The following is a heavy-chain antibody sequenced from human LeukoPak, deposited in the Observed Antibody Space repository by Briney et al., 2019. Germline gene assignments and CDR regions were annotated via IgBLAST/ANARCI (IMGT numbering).Heavy chain of an antibody. CDR2: IIPIFGAA. CDR3: ARAEQQLGFDY. D-gene: IGHD6-13*01. Sequence: ASVKVSCKASGGTFSSYAFSWVRQAAGQGLEWMGGIIPIFGAANYAQKSQGRVTITTDESTSTAYRELSSLRSEDTAVYYCARAEQQLGFDYWGQGTLVTVSS. CDR1: GGTFSSYA. V-gene: IGHV1-69*05. J-gene: IGHJ4*02.